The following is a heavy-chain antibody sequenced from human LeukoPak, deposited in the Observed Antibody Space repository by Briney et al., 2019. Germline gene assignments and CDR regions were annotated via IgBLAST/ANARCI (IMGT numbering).Heavy chain of an antibody. CDR2: INPNSGGT. CDR3: ARVPDRLRLGELSLSSYFDY. D-gene: IGHD3-16*02. Sequence: ASVKVSCKASGYTFTGYYMHWVRQAPGQGLEWMGWINPNSGGTNYAQKFQGRVTMTRDTSISTAYMELSRLRSDDTAVYYCARVPDRLRLGELSLSSYFDYWGQGTLVTVSS. V-gene: IGHV1-2*02. CDR1: GYTFTGYY. J-gene: IGHJ4*02.